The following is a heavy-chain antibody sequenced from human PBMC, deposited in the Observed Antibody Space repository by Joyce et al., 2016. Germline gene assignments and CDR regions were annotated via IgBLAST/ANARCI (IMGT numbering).Heavy chain of an antibody. CDR2: LQEATTT. J-gene: IGHJ3*01. D-gene: IGHD3-22*01. CDR1: GDSINNGDYY. Sequence: QVQLQESGPGLVKPSETLSLTCTVSGDSINNGDYYWAWLRQPPGKGLEWIGSLQEATTTYYNPSLKSRMFMSVDTSKNQFSPKVDSVTAADTAVYYCARDFSMIIDVFELWGLGTLVTISS. V-gene: IGHV4-39*07. CDR3: ARDFSMIIDVFEL.